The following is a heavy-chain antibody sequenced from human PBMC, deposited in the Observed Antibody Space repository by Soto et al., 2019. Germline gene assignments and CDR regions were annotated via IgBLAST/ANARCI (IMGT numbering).Heavy chain of an antibody. Sequence: SVKVSCKASGGTFSSYAISWVRQAPGQGVEWMGGIIPIFGTANYAQKFQGRVTITADESTSTAYMELSSLRSEDTAVYYCARARDDIVLVSGYNWYDPWGQGTLVTVSS. D-gene: IGHD2-15*01. V-gene: IGHV1-69*13. J-gene: IGHJ5*02. CDR2: IIPIFGTA. CDR3: ARARDDIVLVSGYNWYDP. CDR1: GGTFSSYA.